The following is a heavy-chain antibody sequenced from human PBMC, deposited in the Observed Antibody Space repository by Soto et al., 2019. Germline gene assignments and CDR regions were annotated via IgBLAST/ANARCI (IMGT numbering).Heavy chain of an antibody. Sequence: GGSLRLSCAASGFTFSSYGMHWVRQAPGKGLEWVAVIWYDGSNIYYADSVKGRFTISRYNSKYTLFLQMNSLRAEDSVVYYCARDRIPRGSGQLVVGYWGQGTLVTVSS. V-gene: IGHV3-33*01. CDR2: IWYDGSNI. CDR3: ARDRIPRGSGQLVVGY. CDR1: GFTFSSYG. D-gene: IGHD6-6*01. J-gene: IGHJ4*02.